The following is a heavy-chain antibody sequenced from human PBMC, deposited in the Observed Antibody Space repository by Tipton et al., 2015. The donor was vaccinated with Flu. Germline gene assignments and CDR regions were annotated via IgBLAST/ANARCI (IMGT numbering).Heavy chain of an antibody. D-gene: IGHD3-16*01. J-gene: IGHJ4*02. CDR1: GDSINSSNW. CDR3: ARDKGGISGH. Sequence: GLVKPSGTLSLTCAVSGDSINSSNWWSWVRQPPGKGLEWIGDIYQRGTTNYNPSLKSRVTISLDRSKNHFSLNLISVTAADTAVYYCARDKGGISGHWGQGTLVTVSS. CDR2: IYQRGTT. V-gene: IGHV4-4*02.